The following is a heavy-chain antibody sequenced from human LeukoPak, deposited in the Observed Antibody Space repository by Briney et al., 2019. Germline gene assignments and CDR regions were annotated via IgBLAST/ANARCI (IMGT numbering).Heavy chain of an antibody. CDR1: GGSTQSTIYY. V-gene: IGHV4-39*01. D-gene: IGHD5-24*01. CDR3: ARPQGKATIPHWFDP. J-gene: IGHJ5*02. CDR2: IYYTGRT. Sequence: SETLSLTCSVSGGSTQSTIYYWRWIRQAPGKGLEWIGSIYYTGRTYYNSSLKSRITISVDTSKRQASLRLTSVTAADTAVYYCARPQGKATIPHWFDPWGQGIQVTVSS.